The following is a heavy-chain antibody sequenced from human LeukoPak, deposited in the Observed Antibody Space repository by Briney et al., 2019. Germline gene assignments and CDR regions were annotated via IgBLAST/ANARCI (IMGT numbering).Heavy chain of an antibody. D-gene: IGHD6-19*01. V-gene: IGHV4-59*01. Sequence: PSVTLSLTCSVSGGSISSYYWSWIRQSPGEGLEWIGYIYYSGSTNYNPSLKSRVTISVDTSKNQFSLKLSSVTAADTAVYYCARERGYGSGWPFDYWGQGTLVTVSS. CDR1: GGSISSYY. J-gene: IGHJ4*02. CDR3: ARERGYGSGWPFDY. CDR2: IYYSGST.